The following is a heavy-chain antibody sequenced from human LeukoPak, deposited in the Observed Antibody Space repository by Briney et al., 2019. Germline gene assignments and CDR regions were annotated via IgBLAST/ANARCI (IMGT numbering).Heavy chain of an antibody. CDR2: ISSSGSTI. CDR3: ARVRSYGYYYYYGMDV. CDR1: GFTFSDYY. Sequence: PGGSLRLSCAASGFTFSDYYMSWIRQAPGKGLEWVSYISSSGSTIYYADSVKGRFTISRDNAKNSLYLQMNSLRAEDTAVYYCARVRSYGYYYYYGMDVWGQGTTVTVSS. D-gene: IGHD5-18*01. J-gene: IGHJ6*02. V-gene: IGHV3-11*01.